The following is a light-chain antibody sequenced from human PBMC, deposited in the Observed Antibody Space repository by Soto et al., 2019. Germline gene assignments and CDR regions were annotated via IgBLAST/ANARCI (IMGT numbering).Light chain of an antibody. V-gene: IGKV1-9*01. CDR2: AAS. CDR3: QQLNSYPLT. J-gene: IGKJ4*01. CDR1: QGISSY. Sequence: DIQLTQSPSFLSASVGDRVTITCRASQGISSYLAWYQQKPGKAPKLLIYAASTLQSGVPSRFSGSGSGTEFTLTISSLQPEDVATYYCQQLNSYPLTFGGGTKAEIK.